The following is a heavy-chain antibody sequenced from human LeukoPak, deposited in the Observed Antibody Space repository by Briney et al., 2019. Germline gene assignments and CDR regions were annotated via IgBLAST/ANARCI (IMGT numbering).Heavy chain of an antibody. V-gene: IGHV3-30*18. D-gene: IGHD4-17*01. J-gene: IGHJ4*02. CDR3: AKPIMTTVTTLGLYFDF. CDR2: ISYDGTKR. CDR1: GFTFSNYG. Sequence: PGRSLRLSCAASGFTFSNYGMHWVRQAPGKWLEWVAVISYDGTKRYYADSVKGRFTISRDNSKNTLYLQMNSLRAEDTAVYYCAKPIMTTVTTLGLYFDFWGQGALVTVSS.